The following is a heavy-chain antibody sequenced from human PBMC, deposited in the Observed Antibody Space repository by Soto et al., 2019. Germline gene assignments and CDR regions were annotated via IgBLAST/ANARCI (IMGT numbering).Heavy chain of an antibody. Sequence: ASVKVSCKASGYTFTSYGISWVRQAPGQGLEWMGWISAYNGNTNYAQKLQGRVTMTTDTSTSTAYMELRSLRSDDTAVYYCARGLNDFWSGYYELDPWGQGTLVTVSS. D-gene: IGHD3-3*01. CDR2: ISAYNGNT. CDR3: ARGLNDFWSGYYELDP. V-gene: IGHV1-18*04. J-gene: IGHJ5*02. CDR1: GYTFTSYG.